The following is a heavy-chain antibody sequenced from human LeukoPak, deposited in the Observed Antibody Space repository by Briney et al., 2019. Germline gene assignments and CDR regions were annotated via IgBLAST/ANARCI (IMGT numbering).Heavy chain of an antibody. CDR2: ISAYNGNT. Sequence: ASVKVSCKASGYTFTSYGISWVRQAPGQGVEWLGWISAYNGNTNYAQKLQGRVTMTTDTSTSTAYMELRSLRSDDTAVYYCAREEYCTNGVCYTLDYWGQGTLVTVSS. V-gene: IGHV1-18*01. CDR3: AREEYCTNGVCYTLDY. CDR1: GYTFTSYG. J-gene: IGHJ4*02. D-gene: IGHD2-8*01.